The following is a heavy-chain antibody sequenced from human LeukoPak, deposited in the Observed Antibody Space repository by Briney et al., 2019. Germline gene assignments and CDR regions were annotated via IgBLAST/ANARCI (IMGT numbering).Heavy chain of an antibody. CDR1: GFTFSSYA. D-gene: IGHD6-13*01. Sequence: PGGSLRLSCAASGFTFSSYAMSWVRQAPGKGLEWVSAISGSGGSTYYADSEKGRFTISRDNSKNTLYLQMNSLRAEDTAVYYCAKDMYSSSWYYGYYMDVCGKGTTVTVSS. V-gene: IGHV3-23*01. CDR2: ISGSGGST. CDR3: AKDMYSSSWYYGYYMDV. J-gene: IGHJ6*03.